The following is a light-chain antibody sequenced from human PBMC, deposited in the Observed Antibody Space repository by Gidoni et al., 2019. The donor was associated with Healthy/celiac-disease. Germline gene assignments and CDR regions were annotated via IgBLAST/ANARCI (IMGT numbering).Light chain of an antibody. CDR1: SIDVGGYNY. Sequence: QSALPQPPSASGSPGKSVTISCTGTSIDVGGYNYVSWYQQHPGKAPKLMIYEVSKRPSGVPDRVSGSKSGNTASLTVSGLQAEDEAEYYCSSYAGSNNLRVFGGGTKLTVL. CDR2: EVS. J-gene: IGLJ2*01. V-gene: IGLV2-8*01. CDR3: SSYAGSNNLRV.